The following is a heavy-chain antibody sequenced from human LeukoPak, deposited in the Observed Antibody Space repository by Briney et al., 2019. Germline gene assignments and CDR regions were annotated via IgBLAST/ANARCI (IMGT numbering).Heavy chain of an antibody. Sequence: NPSETLSLTCTVSGYSISSGHYWGWIRQPPGKGLEWIGSIFYSGITYYNTSLKSRVNISLDKSKNQFSLKLTSVTAADTAVYYCARHSGSYPVNYWGQGTLVTVSS. V-gene: IGHV4-38-2*02. CDR3: ARHSGSYPVNY. D-gene: IGHD1-26*01. CDR1: GYSISSGHY. J-gene: IGHJ4*02. CDR2: IFYSGIT.